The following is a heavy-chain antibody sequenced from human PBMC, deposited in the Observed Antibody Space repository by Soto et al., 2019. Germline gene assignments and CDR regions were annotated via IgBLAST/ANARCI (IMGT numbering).Heavy chain of an antibody. CDR3: ATGARYCSGGSCYPDD. CDR1: GGTISTNF. Sequence: QVQLMQSGAEVKKPGSSVKVSCKASGGTISTNFISWVRQAPGQGLEWMGEIMPIFAAPNNAQKFQGRLTITADTSTTTVYMELSSLPSEDTDVYFCATGARYCSGGSCYPDDWGQGTLVIVSS. CDR2: IMPIFAAP. J-gene: IGHJ4*02. V-gene: IGHV1-69*06. D-gene: IGHD2-15*01.